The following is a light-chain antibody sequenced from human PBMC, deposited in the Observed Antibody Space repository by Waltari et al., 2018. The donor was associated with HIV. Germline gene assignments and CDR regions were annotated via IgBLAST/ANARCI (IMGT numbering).Light chain of an antibody. CDR2: SLD. J-gene: IGLJ1*01. CDR3: AAWDDSLNAYV. CDR1: TPHIGSNT. Sequence: QSVLTQTPSASGTPGHRVIVSCSCSTPHIGSNTVNWYQQLPGAAPRLLIHSLDQRPSGVPDRFSGSKSGASASLAISGLQSEDEADYYCAAWDDSLNAYVFGGGTKVTVL. V-gene: IGLV1-44*01.